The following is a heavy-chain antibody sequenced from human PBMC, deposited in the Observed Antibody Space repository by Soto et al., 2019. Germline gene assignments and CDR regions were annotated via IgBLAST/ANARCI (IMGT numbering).Heavy chain of an antibody. Sequence: PSETLSLTFTVSGGSISISSYYWGLIRQPPXKXXEWIRSIYFGGRKYYKQYIKSREKIYADKYTKKLYLKLNSVNAEDTDLYYCARNSRYCINGFCYTAYSYYGVDVWGQGTTVTVSS. D-gene: IGHD2-8*01. CDR1: GGSISISSYY. J-gene: IGHJ6*02. V-gene: IGHV4-39*01. CDR2: IYFGGRK. CDR3: ARNSRYCINGFCYTAYSYYGVDV.